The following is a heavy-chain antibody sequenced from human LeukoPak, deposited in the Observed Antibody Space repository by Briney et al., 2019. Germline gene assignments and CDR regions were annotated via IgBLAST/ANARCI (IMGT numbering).Heavy chain of an antibody. CDR1: GFTFSSYG. CDR2: ISYDGSNK. V-gene: IGHV3-30*18. Sequence: GGSLRLSCAASGFTFSSYGMHWVRQAPGKGLEWVAVISYDGSNKYYADSVKGRFIISRDNSKNTLYLQMSSLRAEDTAVYYCAKDLEPAATYYYYGMDVWGQGTTVTVSS. CDR3: AKDLEPAATYYYYGMDV. J-gene: IGHJ6*02. D-gene: IGHD2-2*01.